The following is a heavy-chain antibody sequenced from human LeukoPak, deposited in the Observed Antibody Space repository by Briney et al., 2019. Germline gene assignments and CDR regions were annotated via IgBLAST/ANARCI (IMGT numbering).Heavy chain of an antibody. CDR2: IYPGDSDT. CDR3: ARIAVAGTAPFY. CDR1: GYNFTSYW. J-gene: IGHJ4*02. Sequence: NSGESLTLSCTGSGYNFTSYWIGWVRQMPGKGLAWMGIIYPGDSDTKYTPSFQGPLTISADKSISTAYLQWSSLKASDTAMYYCARIAVAGTAPFYWGQGTLVTVSS. D-gene: IGHD6-19*01. V-gene: IGHV5-51*03.